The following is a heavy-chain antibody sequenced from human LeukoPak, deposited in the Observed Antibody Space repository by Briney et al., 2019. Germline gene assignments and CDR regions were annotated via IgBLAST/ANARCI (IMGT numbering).Heavy chain of an antibody. CDR1: GFTFSSYG. CDR2: IWYDGSNK. Sequence: GGSLRLSCAASGFTFSSYGIHWVRQAPGKGLEWVAVIWYDGSNKYYADSVKGRFTISRDNSKNTLYLQMNSLRAEDTAVYYCAREPRYSGSYYQFDYWGQGTLVTVSS. D-gene: IGHD1-26*01. J-gene: IGHJ4*02. V-gene: IGHV3-33*01. CDR3: AREPRYSGSYYQFDY.